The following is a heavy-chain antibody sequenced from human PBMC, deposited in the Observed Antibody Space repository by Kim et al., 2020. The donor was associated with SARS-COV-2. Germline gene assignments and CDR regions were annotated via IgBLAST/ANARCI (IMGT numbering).Heavy chain of an antibody. V-gene: IGHV4-39*01. D-gene: IGHD2-2*01. CDR2: IYYSGST. CDR1: GGSISSSSYY. CDR3: ARFRSTIERPSRGGWFDP. Sequence: SETLSLTCTVSGGSISSSSYYWGWIRQPPGKGLEWIGSIYYSGSTYYNPSLKSRVTISVDTSKNQFSLKLSSVTATDTAVYYCARFRSTIERPSRGGWFDPWGQGTLVTVSS. J-gene: IGHJ5*02.